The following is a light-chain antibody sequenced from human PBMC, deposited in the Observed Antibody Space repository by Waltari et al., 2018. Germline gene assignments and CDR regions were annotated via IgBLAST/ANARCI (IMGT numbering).Light chain of an antibody. CDR3: QQDVSLPAA. J-gene: IGKJ1*01. V-gene: IGKV3-20*01. CDR1: QSISRP. CDR2: EAS. Sequence: DIMSTPSPGTLSLSPGERATLSCTASQSISRPLAWYQQKPGQPPRLLIYEASTRATGIPDRFSGSGSGRDFSLTISRLEPEDSAVYYCQQDVSLPAAFGQGTKVEIK.